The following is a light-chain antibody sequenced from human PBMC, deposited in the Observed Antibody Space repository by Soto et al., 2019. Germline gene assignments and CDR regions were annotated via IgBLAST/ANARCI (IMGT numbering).Light chain of an antibody. CDR2: QDN. CDR3: QAWDNSPANVI. V-gene: IGLV3-1*01. CDR1: KLGDKY. J-gene: IGLJ2*01. Sequence: SYELTQPPSVSVSPGQTASITCSGDKLGDKYACWYQQKPGQSPVLVIYQDNKRPSGIPERFSGSNSGNTATLTISGTQALDEADYYCQAWDNSPANVIFGGGTKLTV.